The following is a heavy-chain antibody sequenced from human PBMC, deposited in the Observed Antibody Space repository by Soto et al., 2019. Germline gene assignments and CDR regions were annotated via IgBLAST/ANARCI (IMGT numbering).Heavy chain of an antibody. CDR1: GFTFSSYD. D-gene: IGHD3-3*01. J-gene: IGHJ4*02. V-gene: IGHV3-13*01. Sequence: GGSLRLSCAASGFTFSSYDMHWVHQATGKGLEWVSAIGTAGDTYYPGSVKGRFTISRENAKNSLYLQMNSLRAGDTAVYYCAREVDFWSGYYDYWGQGTLVTVSS. CDR3: AREVDFWSGYYDY. CDR2: IGTAGDT.